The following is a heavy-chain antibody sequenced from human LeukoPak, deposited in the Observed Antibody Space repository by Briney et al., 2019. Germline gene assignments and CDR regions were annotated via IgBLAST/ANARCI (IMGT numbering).Heavy chain of an antibody. CDR1: GFTFDDYA. J-gene: IGHJ4*02. CDR2: MSWNSGSI. D-gene: IGHD6-13*01. Sequence: PGGSLRLSCAASGFTFDDYAMHWVRQAPGKGLEWVSGMSWNSGSIGYADSVKGRFTISRDNAKNSLYLQMNSMRAEDTALYYCAKGIYSSSWYLFDYWGQGTLVTVSS. CDR3: AKGIYSSSWYLFDY. V-gene: IGHV3-9*01.